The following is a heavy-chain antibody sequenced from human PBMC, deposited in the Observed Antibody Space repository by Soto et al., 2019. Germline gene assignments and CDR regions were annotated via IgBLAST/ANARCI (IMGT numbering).Heavy chain of an antibody. CDR1: GFTFCSSA. CDR2: ISGSGGST. V-gene: IGHV3-23*01. J-gene: IGHJ4*02. CDR3: AKLLLAVGPSYYFDY. D-gene: IGHD6-19*01. Sequence: PGGSLKLSCAASGFTFCSSAMSWVRQAPGKGLEWVSAISGSGGSTYYADSVKGRFTISRDNSKNTLYLQMNSLRAEDTAVYYCAKLLLAVGPSYYFDYWGQGTLVTVSS.